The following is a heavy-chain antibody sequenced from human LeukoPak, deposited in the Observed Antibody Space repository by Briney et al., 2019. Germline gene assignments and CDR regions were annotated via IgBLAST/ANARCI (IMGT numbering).Heavy chain of an antibody. D-gene: IGHD5-12*01. CDR1: GFTFSTYG. Sequence: GGSLRLSCAASGFTFSTYGIHWVRQAPGKGLEWVAFIRYDGSNKYYADSVKGRFTISKDNSKNTLFLQMNSLKSEDTAVYYCTADLPPPRGYDYPFDYWGQGSLVTVSS. CDR2: IRYDGSNK. CDR3: TADLPPPRGYDYPFDY. V-gene: IGHV3-30*02. J-gene: IGHJ4*02.